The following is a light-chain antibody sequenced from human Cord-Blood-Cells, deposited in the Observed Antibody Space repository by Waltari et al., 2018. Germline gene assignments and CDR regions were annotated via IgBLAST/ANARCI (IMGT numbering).Light chain of an antibody. CDR1: SSNIGAGYD. J-gene: IGLJ3*02. CDR3: QSYDSSHWV. CDR2: GNS. Sequence: QSVLTQPPSVSGAPGQRVTISCTGSSSNIGAGYDVHWYQQLPGTAPKLPIYGNSNRPAGVPDRFSGSKSGTSASLAITGLQAEDEADYYCQSYDSSHWVFGGGTKLTVL. V-gene: IGLV1-40*01.